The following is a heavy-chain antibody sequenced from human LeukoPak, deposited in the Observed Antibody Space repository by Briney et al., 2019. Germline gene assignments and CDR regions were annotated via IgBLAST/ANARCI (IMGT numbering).Heavy chain of an antibody. CDR1: GFTFSSYE. CDR3: ARSTTDGSSWYPGYYGMDV. Sequence: PGGSLRLSCAASGFTFSSYEMNWVRQAPGKGLEWVSYISSSGSTIYYADSVKGRFTISRDNAKNSLYLQMNSLRAEDTAVYYCARSTTDGSSWYPGYYGMDVLGQGTTVTVSS. V-gene: IGHV3-48*03. J-gene: IGHJ6*02. D-gene: IGHD6-13*01. CDR2: ISSSGSTI.